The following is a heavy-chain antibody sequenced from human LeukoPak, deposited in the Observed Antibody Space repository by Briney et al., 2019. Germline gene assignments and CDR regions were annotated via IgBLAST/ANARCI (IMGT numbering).Heavy chain of an antibody. CDR1: GFTFNRYW. CDR2: IKQDGSEK. J-gene: IGHJ6*03. CDR3: ARDPIAVADHYYYYYYMDV. V-gene: IGHV3-7*01. D-gene: IGHD6-19*01. Sequence: HPGGSLRLSCAASGFTFNRYWMSWVRQAPGKGLEWVANIKQDGSEKYYVDSVKGRFTISRDNAKNSLYLQMNSLRAEDTAVYYCARDPIAVADHYYYYYYMDVWGKGTTVTVSS.